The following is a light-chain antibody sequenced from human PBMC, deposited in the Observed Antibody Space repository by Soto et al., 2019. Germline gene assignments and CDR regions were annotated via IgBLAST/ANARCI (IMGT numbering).Light chain of an antibody. Sequence: DIQMTQSPSTLSASVGDRVTITCRASQSISSWLAWYQQKPGKAPKLLIYDASSLESEVPSRFSGSGSGTEFTLTVCSLQPDDFASYYCQQYNSYWTFGQGTKVEIK. V-gene: IGKV1-5*01. CDR2: DAS. J-gene: IGKJ1*01. CDR1: QSISSW. CDR3: QQYNSYWT.